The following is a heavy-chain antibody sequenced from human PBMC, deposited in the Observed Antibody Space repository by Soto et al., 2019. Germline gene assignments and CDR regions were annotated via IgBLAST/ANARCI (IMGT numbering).Heavy chain of an antibody. D-gene: IGHD6-13*01. V-gene: IGHV3-11*05. Sequence: GGSLRLSFAASRFIFSEYYMSWIRQAPGKGLEWVSYISSSSSHTDYADSVKGRFTISRDNAKNSLYLQMNSLRAEDTAVYYCARAWAAGTIWTAFDIWGQGTMVTVS. CDR3: ARAWAAGTIWTAFDI. CDR2: ISSSSSHT. CDR1: RFIFSEYY. J-gene: IGHJ3*02.